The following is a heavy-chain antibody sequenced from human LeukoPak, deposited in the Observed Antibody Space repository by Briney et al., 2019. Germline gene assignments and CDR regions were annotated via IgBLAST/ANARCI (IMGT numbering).Heavy chain of an antibody. Sequence: SETLSLTCAVSGYSISSGYYWGWILQPPGKGLEWVGSIYHSGSTYYNPSLKSRVTISVDTSKNQFSLKLSSVTAADTAVYYCARQRLRDYYHSSGYFDYWGQGTLVTVSS. D-gene: IGHD3-22*01. J-gene: IGHJ4*02. V-gene: IGHV4-38-2*01. CDR3: ARQRLRDYYHSSGYFDY. CDR2: IYHSGST. CDR1: GYSISSGYY.